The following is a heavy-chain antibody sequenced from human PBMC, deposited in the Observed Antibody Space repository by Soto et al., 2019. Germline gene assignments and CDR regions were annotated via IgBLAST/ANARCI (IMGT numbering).Heavy chain of an antibody. J-gene: IGHJ3*02. V-gene: IGHV1-3*01. CDR2: INAGNGNT. CDR3: ARDTRGYDFWSGYSAFDI. D-gene: IGHD3-3*01. Sequence: ASVKVSCKASGYTFTSYAMHWVRQAPGQRFEWMGWINAGNGNTKYSQKFQGRVTITRDTSTSTAYMELRSLRSDDTAVYYCARDTRGYDFWSGYSAFDIWGQGTMVTVSS. CDR1: GYTFTSYA.